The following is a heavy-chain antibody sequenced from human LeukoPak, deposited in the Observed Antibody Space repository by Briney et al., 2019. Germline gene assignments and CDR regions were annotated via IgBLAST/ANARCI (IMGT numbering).Heavy chain of an antibody. J-gene: IGHJ4*02. V-gene: IGHV3-21*01. CDR3: TRAVAADDFSPGY. Sequence: PGGSLRLSCVASGFTFSSYSVNWVRQAPGKGLEWVSCISSTSRYIYYADSVKGRFTISRDNAKNSVCLQMNSLRAEDTAVYYCTRAVAADDFSPGYWGQGTLVTVSS. CDR2: ISSTSRYI. D-gene: IGHD3/OR15-3a*01. CDR1: GFTFSSYS.